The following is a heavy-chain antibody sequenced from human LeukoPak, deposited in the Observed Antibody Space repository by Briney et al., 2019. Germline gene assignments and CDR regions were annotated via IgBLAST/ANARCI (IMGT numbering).Heavy chain of an antibody. D-gene: IGHD1-14*01. Sequence: GGSLRLSCSASGFTFSSYAMHWVRQAPGKGLEYVSAISSNGGSTYYADSVKGRFTISRDSSKNTLYLQMSSLRAEDTAVYYCVKPQPGGGFDYWGQGTLVTVSS. CDR2: ISSNGGST. V-gene: IGHV3-64D*09. CDR1: GFTFSSYA. J-gene: IGHJ4*02. CDR3: VKPQPGGGFDY.